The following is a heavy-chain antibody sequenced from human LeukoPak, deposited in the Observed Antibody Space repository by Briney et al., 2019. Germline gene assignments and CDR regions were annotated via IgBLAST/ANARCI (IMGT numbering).Heavy chain of an antibody. CDR2: IIPIFGTA. V-gene: IGHV1-69*05. CDR1: GGTFSSYA. Sequence: SVKVSCKASGGTFSSYAISWVRQAPGQGLEWMGGIIPIFGTANYAQKFQGRVTITTDESTSTAYMELSSLRSEDTAVYYCARSYYDSSGYRSYYYYMDVWGKGTTVTVSS. CDR3: ARSYYDSSGYRSYYYYMDV. J-gene: IGHJ6*03. D-gene: IGHD3-22*01.